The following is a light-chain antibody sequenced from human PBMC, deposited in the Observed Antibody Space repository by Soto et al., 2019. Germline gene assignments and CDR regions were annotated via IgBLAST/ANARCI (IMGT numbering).Light chain of an antibody. CDR1: SSSIGAGYG. CDR2: ADN. J-gene: IGLJ3*02. CDR3: QSYDNSLQVV. Sequence: QSALTQPPSVSGAPGQRVTISCTGSSSSIGAGYGVHWYQQFPGTAPRLLIYADNNRPSGVPERVSGSKSGSSAALAITGLLAEDEADYYCQSYDNSLQVVFGGGTKLTVL. V-gene: IGLV1-40*01.